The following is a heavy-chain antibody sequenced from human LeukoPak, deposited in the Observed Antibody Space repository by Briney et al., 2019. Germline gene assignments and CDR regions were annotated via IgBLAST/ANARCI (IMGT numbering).Heavy chain of an antibody. CDR3: ARVRAYDFWSGYTDY. V-gene: IGHV3-7*01. D-gene: IGHD3-3*01. Sequence: GGSLRLSCAASGFTFSSYWMSWVRQAPGKGLEWVANMKQDGSEKYYVDSVKGRFTISRDNAKNSLYLQMNSLRAEDTAVYYCARVRAYDFWSGYTDYWGQGTLVTVSS. J-gene: IGHJ4*02. CDR1: GFTFSSYW. CDR2: MKQDGSEK.